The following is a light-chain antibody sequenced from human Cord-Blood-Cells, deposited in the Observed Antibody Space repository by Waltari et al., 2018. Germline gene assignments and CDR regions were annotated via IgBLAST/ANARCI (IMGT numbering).Light chain of an antibody. J-gene: IGLJ1*01. CDR2: DVS. CDR1: TSDVGGFNL. CDR3: CSYTGSYTSYV. V-gene: IGLV2-11*01. Sequence: QSALTQPRSVYGSPGQSVTISCTGTTSDVGGFNLVSWYQQHPGKAPKLMIYDVSKRPSGVPDRFSGSKSGNTASLTISGLQAEDEADYYCCSYTGSYTSYVFGTGTKVTVL.